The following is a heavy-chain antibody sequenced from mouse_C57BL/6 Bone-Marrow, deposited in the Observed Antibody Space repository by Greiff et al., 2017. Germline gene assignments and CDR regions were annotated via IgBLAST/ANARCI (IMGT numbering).Heavy chain of an antibody. Sequence: RVEPGPSVKISCKASGFTFTDYYMHWVKQSHGKSLEWIGLVYPYIGGTSYNQKFKGKATLTVDTSSSTAYMELNSLTSEDAAVYYCASDYGNLDYWGQGPTLTVSS. CDR2: VYPYIGGT. CDR3: ASDYGNLDY. CDR1: GFTFTDYY. D-gene: IGHD2-1*01. J-gene: IGHJ2*01. V-gene: IGHV1-36*01.